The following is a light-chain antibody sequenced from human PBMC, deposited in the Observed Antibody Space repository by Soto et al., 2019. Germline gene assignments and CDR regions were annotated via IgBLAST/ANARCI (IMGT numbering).Light chain of an antibody. CDR3: QYLNGVPTIT. J-gene: IGKJ5*01. CDR1: QSVGSN. CDR2: GAS. V-gene: IGKV3-15*01. Sequence: EIVMTQSPATLSVSPGERATLSCRASQSVGSNLAWYQQKPGQAPRLLIYGASTRATGIPARFSGSGSGTEFTLTISSLQPEDFATYYCQYLNGVPTITFGQGTRLEIK.